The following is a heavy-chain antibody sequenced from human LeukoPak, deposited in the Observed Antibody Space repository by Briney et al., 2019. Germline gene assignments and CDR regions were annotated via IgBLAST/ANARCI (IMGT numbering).Heavy chain of an antibody. CDR3: ATSFRAQQLVRY. D-gene: IGHD6-13*01. CDR1: GYTLTELS. CDR2: FDPEDGET. J-gene: IGHJ4*02. V-gene: IGHV1-24*01. Sequence: ASVKVSCKVSGYTLTELSMHWVRQAPGKGLEWMGGFDPEDGETIYAQKVQGRVTMTEDTSTDTAYMELSSLRSEDTAVYYCATSFRAQQLVRYWGQGTLVTVSS.